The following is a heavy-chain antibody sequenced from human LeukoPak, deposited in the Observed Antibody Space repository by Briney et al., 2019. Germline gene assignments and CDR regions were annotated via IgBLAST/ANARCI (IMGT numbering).Heavy chain of an antibody. J-gene: IGHJ4*02. CDR2: ISFDGSNK. D-gene: IGHD2/OR15-2a*01. CDR1: GFTFKSYP. V-gene: IGHV3-30*04. CDR3: ARDPGNTHLGPFDY. Sequence: GRPLRLSCAASGFTFKSYPMHWIRQTPGKGPEWVAAISFDGSNKYYADSVQGRFTLSRDNSNNILYLQMNSLRGEDMAVYYCARDPGNTHLGPFDYWGQGTLVTVSS.